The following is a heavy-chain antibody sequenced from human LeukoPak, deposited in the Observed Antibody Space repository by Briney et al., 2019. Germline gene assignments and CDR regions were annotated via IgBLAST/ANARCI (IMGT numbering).Heavy chain of an antibody. V-gene: IGHV4-4*07. Sequence: SETLSLTCTVSGGSISSYYWNWIRQPAGKGLEWIGRIYSSGSTNYNPSLKSRVTMSIDTSKDQFSLKLNSVTAADTAVYYCARGDGYKLVYYHYYVDVWGKGITVTVSS. J-gene: IGHJ6*03. CDR3: ARGDGYKLVYYHYYVDV. CDR2: IYSSGST. D-gene: IGHD5-24*01. CDR1: GGSISSYY.